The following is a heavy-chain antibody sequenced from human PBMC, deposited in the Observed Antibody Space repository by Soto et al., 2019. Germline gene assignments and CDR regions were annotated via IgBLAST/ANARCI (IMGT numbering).Heavy chain of an antibody. CDR2: IYSGGST. CDR1: GFTVSSNY. CDR3: ASLYCSGGSCYDEDAFDI. D-gene: IGHD2-15*01. V-gene: IGHV3-66*01. Sequence: GGSLRLSCAASGFTVSSNYMSWVRQAPGKGLEWVSVIYSGGSTYYADPVKGRFTISRDNSKNTLYLQMNSLRAEDTAVYYCASLYCSGGSCYDEDAFDIWGQGTMVTVSS. J-gene: IGHJ3*02.